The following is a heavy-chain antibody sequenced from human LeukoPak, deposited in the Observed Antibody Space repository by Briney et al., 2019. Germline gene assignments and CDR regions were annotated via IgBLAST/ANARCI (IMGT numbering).Heavy chain of an antibody. D-gene: IGHD3-9*01. CDR2: ISSSSSYI. J-gene: IGHJ5*02. Sequence: PEGSLRLSCAASGFTFSSYSMNWVRQAPGKGLEWVSSISSSSSYIYYADLVKGRFTISRDNAKNSLYLQMNSLRAEDTAVYYCARTANYDILTGYFINWFDPWGQGTLVTVSS. CDR3: ARTANYDILTGYFINWFDP. CDR1: GFTFSSYS. V-gene: IGHV3-21*01.